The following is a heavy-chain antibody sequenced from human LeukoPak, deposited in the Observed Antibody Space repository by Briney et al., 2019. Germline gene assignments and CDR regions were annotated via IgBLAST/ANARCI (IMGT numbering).Heavy chain of an antibody. D-gene: IGHD3-22*01. V-gene: IGHV4-61*01. Sequence: SETLSLTCTVSGVSVSSGNYYWSWIRQPPGKGLEWIGYIYYSGSTNYNPSLKSRVTISVDTSKNQFSLKLSSVTAADTAVYYCARDPSGYFNYWGQGTLATVFS. J-gene: IGHJ4*02. CDR3: ARDPSGYFNY. CDR1: GVSVSSGNYY. CDR2: IYYSGST.